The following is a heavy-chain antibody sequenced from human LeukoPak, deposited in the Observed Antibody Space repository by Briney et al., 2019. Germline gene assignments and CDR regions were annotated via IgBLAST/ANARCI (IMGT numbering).Heavy chain of an antibody. Sequence: SETLSLTCTVSGYSISSGYYWGWIRQPPGKGLEWIGSIYHSGSTYYNPSLKSRVTISVDTSKNQFSLKLSSVTAADTAVYYCTRGHYYTSGSFDHWGQGTLVTVSS. V-gene: IGHV4-38-2*02. J-gene: IGHJ4*02. CDR1: GYSISSGYY. D-gene: IGHD3-10*01. CDR3: TRGHYYTSGSFDH. CDR2: IYHSGST.